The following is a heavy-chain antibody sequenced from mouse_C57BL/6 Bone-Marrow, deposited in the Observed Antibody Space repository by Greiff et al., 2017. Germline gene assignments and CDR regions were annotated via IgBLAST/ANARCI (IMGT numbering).Heavy chain of an antibody. J-gene: IGHJ4*01. V-gene: IGHV1-81*01. CDR2: IYPRSGNT. CDR1: GYTFTSYG. D-gene: IGHD2-4*01. CDR3: ANYDAYYYAMDY. Sequence: QVQLQQSGAELARPGASVKLSCKASGYTFTSYGISWVKQRTGQGLEWIGEIYPRSGNTYYNEKFKGKATLTADKSSSTAYMELRRRTSEDSAVYFCANYDAYYYAMDYWGQGTSVTVSS.